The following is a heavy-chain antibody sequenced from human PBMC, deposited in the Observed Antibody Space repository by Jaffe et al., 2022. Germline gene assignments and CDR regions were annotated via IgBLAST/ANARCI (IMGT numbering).Heavy chain of an antibody. J-gene: IGHJ6*03. CDR1: GGSFSGYY. CDR3: ARGPGGDFWSGYPPEYPLHLRYYYYYMDV. CDR2: INHSGST. V-gene: IGHV4-34*01. D-gene: IGHD3-3*01. Sequence: QVQLQQWGAGLLKPSETLSLTCAVYGGSFSGYYWSWIRQPPGKGLEWIGEINHSGSTNYNPSLKSRVTISVDTSKNQFSLKLSSVTAADTAVYYCARGPGGDFWSGYPPEYPLHLRYYYYYMDVWGKGTTVTVSS.